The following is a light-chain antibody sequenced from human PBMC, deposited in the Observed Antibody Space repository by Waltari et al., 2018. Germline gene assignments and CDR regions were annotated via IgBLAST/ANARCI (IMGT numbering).Light chain of an antibody. CDR2: DAS. J-gene: IGKJ2*01. V-gene: IGKV3-11*01. CDR3: QQRSNWPPYT. CDR1: QSVSSY. Sequence: EIVLTQSPATLSLSPGERATLSCRASQSVSSYLAWYQQKPGQAPRLLIYDASNRATGSPARCSGRGSGTDFTLTISSLEPEDFAVYYCQQRSNWPPYTFGQGTKLEIK.